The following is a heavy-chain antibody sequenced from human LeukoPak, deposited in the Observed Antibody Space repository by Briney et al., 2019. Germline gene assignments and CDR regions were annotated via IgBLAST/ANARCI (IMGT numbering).Heavy chain of an antibody. Sequence: SETLSLTCTASGGSISSSSYYWGWIRQPPGEGLEWIGSINYSGSTHYNPSLKSRVTISVDTSKNQFSLKLTSVTAADTAVYYCARRPGYSSSWYYFDYWGQGTLVTVSA. CDR1: GGSISSSSYY. CDR2: INYSGST. J-gene: IGHJ4*02. D-gene: IGHD6-13*01. V-gene: IGHV4-39*01. CDR3: ARRPGYSSSWYYFDY.